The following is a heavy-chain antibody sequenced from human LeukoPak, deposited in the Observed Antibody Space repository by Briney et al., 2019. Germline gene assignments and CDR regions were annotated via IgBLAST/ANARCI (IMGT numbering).Heavy chain of an antibody. CDR1: GFTFSIYS. Sequence: GGCLRLSCAASGFTFSIYSVNWVRPAPGEGLEWVSSIISSRSYIYYADSVKGRFTISRDNAKNSLYLQMNSLRAEDTAVYYCARYNDIAVACMKSYYYYGMDVWGQRTTVTVSS. J-gene: IGHJ6*02. CDR3: ARYNDIAVACMKSYYYYGMDV. V-gene: IGHV3-21*01. D-gene: IGHD6-19*01. CDR2: IISSRSYI.